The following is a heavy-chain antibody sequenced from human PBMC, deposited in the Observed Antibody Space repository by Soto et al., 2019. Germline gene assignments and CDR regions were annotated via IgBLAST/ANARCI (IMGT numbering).Heavy chain of an antibody. CDR1: GFTFSGSA. D-gene: IGHD3-10*01. CDR2: ISGSGGST. CDR3: ATSMVRGVIIKPFDY. Sequence: GGSLRLSCAASGFTFSGSAMHWVRQAPGKGLEWVSAISGSGGSTYYADSVKGRFTISRDNSKNTLYLQMNSLRAEDTAVYYCATSMVRGVIIKPFDYWGQGTLVTVSS. V-gene: IGHV3-23*01. J-gene: IGHJ4*02.